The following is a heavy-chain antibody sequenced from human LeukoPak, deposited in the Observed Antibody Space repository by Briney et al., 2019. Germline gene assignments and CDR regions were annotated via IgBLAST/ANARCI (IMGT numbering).Heavy chain of an antibody. CDR1: GGSISSYY. Sequence: SETLSLTCTVSGGSISSYYWSWIRQPPGKGLEWIGYINYSGSTNYNPSLKSRVTISLDTSKNQFSLKLSSVTAADTAVYYCAAETLGIGFDFWGQGPLVTVSS. D-gene: IGHD1-26*01. CDR2: INYSGST. V-gene: IGHV4-59*08. CDR3: AAETLGIGFDF. J-gene: IGHJ4*02.